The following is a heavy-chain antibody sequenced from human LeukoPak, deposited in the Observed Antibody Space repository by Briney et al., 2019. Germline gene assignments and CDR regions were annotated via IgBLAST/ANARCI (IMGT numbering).Heavy chain of an antibody. J-gene: IGHJ4*02. Sequence: GGSLRLSCAASGFTFSSYGMSWVRQAPGKGLEWVSYISSSSSTIYYADSVKGRFTISRDNAKNSLYLQMNSLRAEDTAVYYCARENPSHYYGSGSYDYWGQGTLVTVSS. CDR3: ARENPSHYYGSGSYDY. CDR1: GFTFSSYG. D-gene: IGHD3-10*01. V-gene: IGHV3-48*01. CDR2: ISSSSSTI.